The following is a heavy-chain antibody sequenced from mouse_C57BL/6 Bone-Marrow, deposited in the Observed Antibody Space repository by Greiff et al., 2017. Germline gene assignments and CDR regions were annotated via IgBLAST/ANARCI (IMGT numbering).Heavy chain of an antibody. V-gene: IGHV1-9*01. CDR3: ARPCYYGSRGYYAMDY. Sequence: QVQLQQSGAELMKPGASVKLSCKATGYTFTGYWIEWVKQRPGHGLEWIGEILPGSGSTNYNEKFKGKATFTADTSSNTAYMQLSSLTTEDSAIYYCARPCYYGSRGYYAMDYWGQGTSVTVSS. J-gene: IGHJ4*01. D-gene: IGHD1-1*01. CDR1: GYTFTGYW. CDR2: ILPGSGST.